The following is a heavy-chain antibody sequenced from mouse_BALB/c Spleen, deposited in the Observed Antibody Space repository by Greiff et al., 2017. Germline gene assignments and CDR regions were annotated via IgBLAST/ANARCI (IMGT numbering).Heavy chain of an antibody. V-gene: IGHV1S29*02. CDR3: ASPSLYAMDY. CDR2: IYPYNGGT. Sequence: EVQRVESGPELVKPGASVKMSCKASGYTFTDYNMHWVKQSHGKSLEWIGYIYPYNGGTGYNQKFKSKATLTVDNSSSTAYMELRSLTSEDSAVYYCASPSLYAMDYWGQGTSVTVSS. CDR1: GYTFTDYN. J-gene: IGHJ4*01.